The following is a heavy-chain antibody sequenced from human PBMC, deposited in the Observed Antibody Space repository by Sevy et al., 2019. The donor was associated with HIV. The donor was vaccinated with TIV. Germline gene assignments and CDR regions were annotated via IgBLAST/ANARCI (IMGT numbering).Heavy chain of an antibody. J-gene: IGHJ4*02. CDR1: GFTFNTHA. V-gene: IGHV3-23*01. D-gene: IGHD1-26*01. Sequence: GGSLRLSCAASGFTFNTHAMNWVRQAPGKGLEWVSTISGPGGSISYADSVQGRFTVSRDNSKNTVSLQMNSLRDDDTAVYYCAREWSWAYFDVWGQGALVTVSS. CDR3: AREWSWAYFDV. CDR2: ISGPGGSI.